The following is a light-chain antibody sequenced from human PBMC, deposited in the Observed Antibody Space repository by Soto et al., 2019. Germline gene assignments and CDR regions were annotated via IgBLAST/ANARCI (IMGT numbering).Light chain of an antibody. CDR2: DVT. CDR1: NSDVGTYNY. Sequence: QSALTQPRSVSGSPGQSVTISCTGTNSDVGTYNYVSWYQQHPGKAPKLIIYDVTKRPSGVPDRFSGSKSGNTASLIISGLQAADEAEYYCCCCSYAGSTSFRVLFGGRTKRTVL. CDR3: CSYAGSTSFRVL. V-gene: IGLV2-11*01. J-gene: IGLJ2*01.